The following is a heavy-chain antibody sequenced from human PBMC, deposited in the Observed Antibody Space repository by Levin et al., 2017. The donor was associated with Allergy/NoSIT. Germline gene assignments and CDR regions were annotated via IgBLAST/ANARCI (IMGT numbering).Heavy chain of an antibody. Sequence: ASVKVSCKSSGYTFTGYYIHWVRQAPGQGLEWMGWINPNTGGTYYTQKFQGRVTMTRDTSISTAYMELSGLRSDDTVIYYCARALVAVAAAGRGPFDSWGQGNLVTVSS. J-gene: IGHJ4*02. V-gene: IGHV1-2*02. CDR1: GYTFTGYY. D-gene: IGHD6-13*01. CDR2: INPNTGGT. CDR3: ARALVAVAAAGRGPFDS.